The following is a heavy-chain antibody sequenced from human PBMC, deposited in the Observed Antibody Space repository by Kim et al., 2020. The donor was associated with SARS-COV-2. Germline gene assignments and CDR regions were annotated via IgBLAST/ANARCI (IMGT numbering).Heavy chain of an antibody. CDR2: TYYTSKWYN. D-gene: IGHD3-10*01. V-gene: IGHV6-1*01. Sequence: SQTLSLTCAISGDSVSNNGAAWNWIRQSPSRGLEWLGRTYYTSKWYNDYAVSVKSRITINSDTSKNQFSLQLNSVTPEDTAVYYCVRARSRSFDFWGQGTLVTVSS. CDR1: GDSVSNNGAA. J-gene: IGHJ4*02. CDR3: VRARSRSFDF.